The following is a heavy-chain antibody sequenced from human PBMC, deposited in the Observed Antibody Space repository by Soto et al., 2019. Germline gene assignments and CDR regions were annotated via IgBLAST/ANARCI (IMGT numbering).Heavy chain of an antibody. D-gene: IGHD2-2*02. CDR2: IWYDGSNK. V-gene: IGHV3-33*01. Sequence: QVQLVESGGGVVQPGRSLRLSCAASGFTFSSYGMHWVRQAPGNGLEWVAVIWYDGSNKYYADSVKGRFTISRDNSKNTLYLQMSSLRAEDTAVYYCARENPDIVVVPAAIEGGPFDYWGQGTLVTVSS. CDR3: ARENPDIVVVPAAIEGGPFDY. CDR1: GFTFSSYG. J-gene: IGHJ4*02.